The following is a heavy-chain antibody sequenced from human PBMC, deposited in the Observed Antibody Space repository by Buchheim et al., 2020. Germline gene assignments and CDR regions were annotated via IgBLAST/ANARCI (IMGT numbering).Heavy chain of an antibody. D-gene: IGHD3-9*01. CDR2: MNPNSGNT. Sequence: QVQLVQSGAEVKKPGASVKVSCKASGYTFTSYDINWVRQATGQGLEWMGWMNPNSGNTGYAQKFQGRVTMTRNTSISTAYMELSSLRSEDTAVYYCAREYSSPYYDILTGINRDYYYGMDVWGQGTT. CDR3: AREYSSPYYDILTGINRDYYYGMDV. J-gene: IGHJ6*02. V-gene: IGHV1-8*01. CDR1: GYTFTSYD.